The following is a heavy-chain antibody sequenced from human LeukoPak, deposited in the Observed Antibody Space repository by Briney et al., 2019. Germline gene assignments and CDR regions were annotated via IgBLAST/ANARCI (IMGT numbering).Heavy chain of an antibody. CDR1: GVTSRSSW. Sequence: PGGSLRLSCAASGVTSRSSWMHWVRQAPGKGLVWVSRITIDGSSTTYADSVKGRFTIPRDSAKNTLYLQMNSLRAEDTAVYYCTRDRFYAMDAWGQGTTVTVSS. CDR2: ITIDGSST. V-gene: IGHV3-74*03. J-gene: IGHJ6*02. CDR3: TRDRFYAMDA.